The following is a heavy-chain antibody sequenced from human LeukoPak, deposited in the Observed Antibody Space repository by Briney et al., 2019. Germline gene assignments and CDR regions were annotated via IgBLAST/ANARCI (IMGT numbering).Heavy chain of an antibody. CDR2: ISDDGSNK. CDR1: GFPFSNYW. D-gene: IGHD5/OR15-5a*01. CDR3: AKEINGLGSMAFDY. J-gene: IGHJ4*01. Sequence: GGSLRLSCVASGFPFSNYWMSWGRQPPGKGLGAVAVISDDGSNKYYAASVNRRSTISRNNSKNTLYLQKNSLTAEDTAVYHCAKEINGLGSMAFDYWX. V-gene: IGHV3-30*18.